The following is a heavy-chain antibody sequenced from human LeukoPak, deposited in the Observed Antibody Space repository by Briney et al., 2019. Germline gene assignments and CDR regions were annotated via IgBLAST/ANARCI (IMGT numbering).Heavy chain of an antibody. D-gene: IGHD6-13*01. Sequence: GGSLGLSCAASGLTFSTYVMSWVRQAPGKGLEWVSTISGNGGSTYYTDSVKGRFTTSRDNSKNTLYLQMNSLRAEDTAVYYCAKPPPDSSSWLFDYWGQGTLVTVPS. CDR3: AKPPPDSSSWLFDY. CDR1: GLTFSTYV. V-gene: IGHV3-23*01. CDR2: ISGNGGST. J-gene: IGHJ4*02.